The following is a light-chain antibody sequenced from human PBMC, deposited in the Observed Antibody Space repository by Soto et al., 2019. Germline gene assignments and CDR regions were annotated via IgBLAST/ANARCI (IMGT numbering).Light chain of an antibody. Sequence: DFQMTQSPSSVSASVGDRVTITCRASRDIHTWLAWYQQKPGKAPKLLIYGASTLQSGVPSRFSGGGSGTDFILTISNLQPEDFATYYCHQANTLPLTFGGGTQVEI. CDR3: HQANTLPLT. CDR2: GAS. J-gene: IGKJ4*01. V-gene: IGKV1-12*01. CDR1: RDIHTW.